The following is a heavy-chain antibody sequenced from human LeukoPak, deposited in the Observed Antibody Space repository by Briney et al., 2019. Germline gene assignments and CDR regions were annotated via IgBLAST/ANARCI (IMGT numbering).Heavy chain of an antibody. D-gene: IGHD3-3*01. CDR1: GGTFSSYA. J-gene: IGHJ6*03. Sequence: SVKVSCKASGGTFSSYAISWVRQAPGQGLEWMGRIIPIFGTANYAQKFQGRVTITTDESTSTAYMELSSLRSEDTAVYYCARDLGFLGDLYYYYMDVWGKGTTVTVSS. CDR3: ARDLGFLGDLYYYYMDV. V-gene: IGHV1-69*05. CDR2: IIPIFGTA.